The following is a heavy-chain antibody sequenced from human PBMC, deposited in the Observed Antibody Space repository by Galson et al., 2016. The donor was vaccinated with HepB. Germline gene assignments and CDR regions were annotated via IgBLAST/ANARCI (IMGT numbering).Heavy chain of an antibody. D-gene: IGHD2-8*01. CDR2: IYPADSDT. J-gene: IGHJ4*02. V-gene: IGHV5-51*01. CDR1: GYNFTSSW. CDR3: ARPRACTDGVCRIFEY. Sequence: QSGAEVKKPGESLRISCKDSGYNFTSSWIAWARQMPGKGLAWMGIIYPADSDTRYSPSFQGQVTISADKSVSTAYLQWSSLKASDTAIYYCARPRACTDGVCRIFEYWGQGTLVSVST.